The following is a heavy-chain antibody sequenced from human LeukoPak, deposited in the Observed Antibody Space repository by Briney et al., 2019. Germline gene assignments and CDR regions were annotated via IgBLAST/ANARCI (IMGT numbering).Heavy chain of an antibody. CDR3: AKDRYCFSTSCYAPFDH. D-gene: IGHD2-2*01. CDR2: ISGDGGST. V-gene: IGHV3-43*02. Sequence: GGSLRLSCAASGFTFADHAMHWVRQAPGKGREWVSIISGDGGSTYYADSVKGRFTISRDNSKDSLYLQMNSLRTEDTAFYYCAKDRYCFSTSCYAPFDHWGQGTLVTVSS. CDR1: GFTFADHA. J-gene: IGHJ4*02.